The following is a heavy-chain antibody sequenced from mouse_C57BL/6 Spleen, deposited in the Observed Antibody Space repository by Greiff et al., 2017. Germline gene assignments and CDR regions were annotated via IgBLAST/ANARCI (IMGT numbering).Heavy chain of an antibody. CDR1: GFTFSSYA. CDR3: ARGDYDGMDY. V-gene: IGHV5-4*03. Sequence: EVKLVESGGGLVKPGGSLKLSCAASGFTFSSYAMSWVRQTPEKRLEWVATISDGGSYTYYPDNVKGRFTISRDNAKNNLYLQMSHLKSEDTAMYYCARGDYDGMDYWGQGTSVTVSS. D-gene: IGHD2-4*01. J-gene: IGHJ4*01. CDR2: ISDGGSYT.